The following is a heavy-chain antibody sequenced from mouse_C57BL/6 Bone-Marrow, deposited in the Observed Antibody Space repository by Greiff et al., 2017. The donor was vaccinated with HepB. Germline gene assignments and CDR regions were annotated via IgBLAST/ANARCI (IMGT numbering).Heavy chain of an antibody. J-gene: IGHJ4*01. D-gene: IGHD1-1*01. CDR1: GYAFTNYL. CDR3: AREDTTVVAYYAMDY. Sequence: VKLMESGAELVRPGTSVKVSCKASGYAFTNYLIEWVKQRPGQGLEWIGVINPGSGGTNYNEKFKGKATLTADKSSITAYMQLSSLKSEDSAVYFCAREDTTVVAYYAMDYWGQGTSVTVSS. CDR2: INPGSGGT. V-gene: IGHV1-54*01.